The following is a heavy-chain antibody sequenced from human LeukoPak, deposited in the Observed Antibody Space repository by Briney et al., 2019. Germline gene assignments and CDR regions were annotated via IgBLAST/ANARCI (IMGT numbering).Heavy chain of an antibody. CDR2: INHSGST. J-gene: IGHJ6*02. CDR1: GGSFSDYY. D-gene: IGHD2-2*02. Sequence: SETLSLTCAVYGGSFSDYYWSWIRQPPGKGLEWIGEINHSGSTNFKSSLKSRVTISVDTSKNQFSLKLNSVTAADTAVYFCARGSRYCSSISCYKYYYAMDVWGQGTTVTVSS. V-gene: IGHV4-34*01. CDR3: ARGSRYCSSISCYKYYYAMDV.